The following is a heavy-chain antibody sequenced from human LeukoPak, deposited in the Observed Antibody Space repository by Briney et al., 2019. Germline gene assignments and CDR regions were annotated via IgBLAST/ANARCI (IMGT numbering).Heavy chain of an antibody. J-gene: IGHJ3*02. D-gene: IGHD3-22*01. CDR1: GGTFSSYA. V-gene: IGHV1-69*04. Sequence: SVKVSCKASGGTFSSYAISWVRQAPGQGLEWMGRLIPIFGIANYAQKFQGRVTITADKSTSTAYMELSSLRSEDTAVYYCARADSSGYYQRRDAFDIWGQGTMVTVSS. CDR3: ARADSSGYYQRRDAFDI. CDR2: LIPIFGIA.